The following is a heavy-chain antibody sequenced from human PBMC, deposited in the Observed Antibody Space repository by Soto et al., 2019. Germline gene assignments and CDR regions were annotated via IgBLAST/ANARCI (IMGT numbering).Heavy chain of an antibody. D-gene: IGHD3-3*01. CDR3: ARNSDYDFWSGYLY. Sequence: SLRLSCAASGFTFSTYVMSWVRQAPGKGLEWVSSISASGLSTYYADSVEDRFTISRDNSKNTLYLQMNSLRAEDTAVYYCARNSDYDFWSGYLYWGQGTLVTVSS. V-gene: IGHV3-23*01. CDR1: GFTFSTYV. CDR2: ISASGLST. J-gene: IGHJ4*02.